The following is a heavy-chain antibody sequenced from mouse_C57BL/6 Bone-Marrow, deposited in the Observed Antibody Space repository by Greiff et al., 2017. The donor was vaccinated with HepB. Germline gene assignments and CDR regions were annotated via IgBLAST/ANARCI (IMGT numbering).Heavy chain of an antibody. Sequence: QFQLQQPGAELVRPGSSVKLSCKASGYTFTSYWMHWVKQRPIQGLEWIGNIDPSDSETHYNQKFKDKATLTVDKSSSTAYMQLSSLTSEDSAVYYCARSGAYYSNPWYFDVWGTGTTVTVSS. CDR3: ARSGAYYSNPWYFDV. CDR2: IDPSDSET. D-gene: IGHD2-5*01. J-gene: IGHJ1*03. V-gene: IGHV1-52*01. CDR1: GYTFTSYW.